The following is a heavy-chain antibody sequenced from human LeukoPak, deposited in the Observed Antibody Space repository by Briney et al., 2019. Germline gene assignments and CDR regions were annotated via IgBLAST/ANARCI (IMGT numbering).Heavy chain of an antibody. Sequence: ASQTLSLTCTVSGGSISSGSYYWSWIRQPAGKGLEWIGLIYTSGSTNYNPSLKSRVTISVDTSKNQFSLKLSSVTAADTAVYYCAREGGGDIDYGDYRTYYFDYRGQGTLVTVSS. CDR3: AREGGGDIDYGDYRTYYFDY. J-gene: IGHJ4*02. CDR1: GGSISSGSYY. CDR2: IYTSGST. V-gene: IGHV4-61*02. D-gene: IGHD4-17*01.